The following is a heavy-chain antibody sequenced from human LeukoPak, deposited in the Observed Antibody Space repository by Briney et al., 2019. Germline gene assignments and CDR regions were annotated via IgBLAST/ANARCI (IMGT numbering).Heavy chain of an antibody. CDR1: GFTFSSYA. D-gene: IGHD6-6*01. V-gene: IGHV3-30*04. CDR2: IWYDGSNK. J-gene: IGHJ4*02. Sequence: GGSLRLSCSASGFTFSSYAMHWVRQAPGKGLEWVAVIWYDGSNKYYADSVKGRFTISRDNSKNTLYLQMNSLRAEDTAVYYCASPFIAELVISRWGQGTLVTVSS. CDR3: ASPFIAELVISR.